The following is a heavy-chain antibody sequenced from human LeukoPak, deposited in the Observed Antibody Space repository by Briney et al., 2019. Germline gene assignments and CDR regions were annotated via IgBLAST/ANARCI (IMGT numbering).Heavy chain of an antibody. CDR3: ARSEGYCSSASCDAYYYYMDV. V-gene: IGHV3-21*01. CDR2: ISTGSSYI. CDR1: GLTFSSFS. J-gene: IGHJ6*03. Sequence: GGSLRLSCAPSGLTFSSFSMNWVRQAPGRGLAWVSSISTGSSYINYADSVKGRFAISRDNAQNSLYLQMTSLRAEDTAVYYCARSEGYCSSASCDAYYYYMDVWGKGTTVSVSS. D-gene: IGHD2-2*01.